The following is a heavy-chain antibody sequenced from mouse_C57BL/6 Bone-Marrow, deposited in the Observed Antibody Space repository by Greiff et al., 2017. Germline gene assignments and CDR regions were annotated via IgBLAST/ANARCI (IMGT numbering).Heavy chain of an antibody. CDR2: IWWDDDK. D-gene: IGHD3-1*01. CDR3: ARIARREFAY. V-gene: IGHV8-8*01. J-gene: IGHJ3*01. Sequence: QVTLIVCGPGILQPSQSLSLTCSFSGFSLSTFGMGVGWLRQPSGMGLEWLAHIWWDDDKYYNPALKSRLTISKDTSKNQVFLKIARVDTAETATYDCARIARREFAYWGQGTLVTVAA. CDR1: GFSLSTFGMG.